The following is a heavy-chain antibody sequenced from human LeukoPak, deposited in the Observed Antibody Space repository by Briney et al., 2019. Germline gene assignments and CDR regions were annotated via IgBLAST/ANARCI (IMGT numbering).Heavy chain of an antibody. CDR2: IYPGDSDT. CDR1: GYGFTSYW. D-gene: IGHD3-22*01. Sequence: GLSLQISSKGSGYGFTSYWIGWVRPMPGKGLEWMGIIYPGDSDTRYSPSFQGQVTISADKSISTAYLQWSSLKASDTAMYYCARMKTMIFTLGAFDIWGQGTMVTVSS. J-gene: IGHJ3*02. V-gene: IGHV5-51*01. CDR3: ARMKTMIFTLGAFDI.